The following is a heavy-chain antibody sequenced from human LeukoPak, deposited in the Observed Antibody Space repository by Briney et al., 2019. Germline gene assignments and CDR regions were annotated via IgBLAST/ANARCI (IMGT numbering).Heavy chain of an antibody. CDR2: MYYSGST. V-gene: IGHV4-30-4*08. Sequence: PSETLSFTCAVYGGSFSGYYWSWIRQPPGKGLEWIAYMYYSGSTYYNPSLKSRVTMSADTSKNQLSLKLSSVTAADTAVYYCARPYYYDSRIDPWGQGILVTVSS. D-gene: IGHD3-22*01. CDR3: ARPYYYDSRIDP. CDR1: GGSFSGYY. J-gene: IGHJ5*02.